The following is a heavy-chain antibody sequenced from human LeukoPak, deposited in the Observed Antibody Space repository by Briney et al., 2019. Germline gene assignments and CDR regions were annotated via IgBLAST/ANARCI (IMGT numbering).Heavy chain of an antibody. CDR3: AKTVPSSGFAVDY. D-gene: IGHD6-13*01. Sequence: ASVKVSCKASGYTFTGYYMHWVRQAPRQGLEWMGWINPNSGGTNYAQKFQGRVTMTRDTSISTAYMELSRLRSDDTAVYYCAKTVPSSGFAVDYWGQGSLVTVSS. J-gene: IGHJ4*02. CDR1: GYTFTGYY. V-gene: IGHV1-2*02. CDR2: INPNSGGT.